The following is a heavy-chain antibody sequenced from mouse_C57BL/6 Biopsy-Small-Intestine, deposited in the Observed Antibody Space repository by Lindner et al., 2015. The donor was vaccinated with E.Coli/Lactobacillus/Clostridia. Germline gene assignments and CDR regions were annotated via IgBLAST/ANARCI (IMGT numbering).Heavy chain of an antibody. CDR2: IEPETGGT. CDR3: TKYDYGTPFAY. J-gene: IGHJ3*01. CDR1: GYTFTDYE. D-gene: IGHD2-4*01. V-gene: IGHV1-15*01. Sequence: VQLQESGAELVRPGASVTLSCKASGYTFTDYEMHWVKQTPVHGLEWIGAIEPETGGTAYNQKFKGKAILTADKSSSTAYMELRSLTSEDSAVYYCTKYDYGTPFAYWGQGTLVTVSA.